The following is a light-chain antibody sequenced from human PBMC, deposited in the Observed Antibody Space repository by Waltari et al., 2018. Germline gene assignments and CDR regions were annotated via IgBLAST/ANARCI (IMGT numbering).Light chain of an antibody. CDR1: NSDIGGYNY. CDR3: SSYTGSQTLV. Sequence: QSALAQPASVSGSPGQTVTIPCTGTNSDIGGYNYVSWYQHLPGRAPTLIIHDVSVRPSGVSGRFSGSKSGTTGALTISGLQAEDEADYYCSSYTGSQTLVFGGGTKVTVL. CDR2: DVS. V-gene: IGLV2-14*03. J-gene: IGLJ3*02.